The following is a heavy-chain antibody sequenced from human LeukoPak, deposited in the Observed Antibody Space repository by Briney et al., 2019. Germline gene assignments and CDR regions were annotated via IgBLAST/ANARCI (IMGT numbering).Heavy chain of an antibody. CDR3: ARDLTAAAAGKYYYYYMDV. Sequence: SETLSLTCTVSGGSISSYYWSWIRQPPGKGLEWIGYIYYSGSTNYNPSLKSRVTISVDTSKNQFSLKLSSVTAADTAVYYCARDLTAAAAGKYYYYYMDVWGKGTTVTVSS. J-gene: IGHJ6*03. CDR1: GGSISSYY. CDR2: IYYSGST. V-gene: IGHV4-59*01. D-gene: IGHD6-13*01.